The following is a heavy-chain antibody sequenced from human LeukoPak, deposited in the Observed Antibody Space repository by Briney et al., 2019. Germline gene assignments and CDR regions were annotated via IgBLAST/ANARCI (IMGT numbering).Heavy chain of an antibody. D-gene: IGHD6-13*01. CDR3: ASPPSLGY. CDR1: GFTFSSYW. CDR2: IKQDGSET. V-gene: IGHV3-7*03. Sequence: PGGSLRLSCAVSGFTFSSYWMHWVRQAPGKGLEWVANIKQDGSETHYVDSVRGRFTISRDNAKNSLYLQMNTLRAEDTAVYHCASPPSLGYWGQGTLVTVSS. J-gene: IGHJ4*02.